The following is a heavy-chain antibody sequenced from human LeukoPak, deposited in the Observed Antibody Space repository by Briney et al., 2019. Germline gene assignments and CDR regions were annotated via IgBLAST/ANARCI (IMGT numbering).Heavy chain of an antibody. CDR3: ARDGGFGFLAAFDI. CDR1: GFTFSSYS. J-gene: IGHJ3*02. D-gene: IGHD3-10*01. Sequence: GGSLRLSCAASGFTFSSYSMNWVRQAPGKGLEWISYISASGSVSYYEDSVKGRFTIPRDNAKNSLYLQMNSLRDEDTALYYCARDGGFGFLAAFDIWGQGTMVTVSS. CDR2: ISASGSVS. V-gene: IGHV3-48*02.